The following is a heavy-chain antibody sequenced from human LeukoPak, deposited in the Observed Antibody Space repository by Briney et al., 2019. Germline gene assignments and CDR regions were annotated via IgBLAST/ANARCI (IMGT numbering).Heavy chain of an antibody. CDR2: LYYTGTT. Sequence: SETLPLTCTVSSGSISSSGYYWGWIRQSPGKGLEWIGSLYYTGTTYYNPSLKSRVTISADTSNNQFSLKVYSVTAADTAAYFCARRPEALHAFDIWGQGTTVTVSS. V-gene: IGHV4-39*01. CDR1: SGSISSSGYY. J-gene: IGHJ3*02. CDR3: ARRPEALHAFDI.